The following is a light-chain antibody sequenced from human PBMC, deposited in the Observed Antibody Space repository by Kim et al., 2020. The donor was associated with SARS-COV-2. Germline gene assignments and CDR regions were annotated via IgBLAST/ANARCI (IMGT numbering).Light chain of an antibody. CDR3: NSRDNPVNYVL. V-gene: IGLV3-19*01. CDR2: GEN. CDR1: SLRTYY. Sequence: SSELTQDPAVSVALGQTVRITCQGDSLRTYYASWYQQKPGQAPVLVMYGENNRPPGIPDRFSGSMLDNTASLTITGAQAEDEAEFYWNSRDNPVNYVLFGGGTQLTVL. J-gene: IGLJ2*01.